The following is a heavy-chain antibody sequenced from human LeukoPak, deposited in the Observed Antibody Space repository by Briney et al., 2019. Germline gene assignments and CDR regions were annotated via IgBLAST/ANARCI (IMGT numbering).Heavy chain of an antibody. CDR3: ARRTSPYYYDSSGLSDDAFDI. V-gene: IGHV4-39*01. CDR2: IYYSGST. Sequence: SETLSLTCTVSGGSISSSSYYWGWIRQPPGKGLEWIGSIYYSGSTYYNPSLKSRVTISVDTSKNQCSLKLSSVTAADTAVYYCARRTSPYYYDSSGLSDDAFDIWGQGTMVTVSS. CDR1: GGSISSSSYY. J-gene: IGHJ3*02. D-gene: IGHD3-22*01.